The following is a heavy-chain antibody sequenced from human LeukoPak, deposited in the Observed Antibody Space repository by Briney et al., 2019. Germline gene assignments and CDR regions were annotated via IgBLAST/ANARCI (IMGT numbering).Heavy chain of an antibody. CDR2: LNWNGAST. Sequence: PGGSLRLSCAASGFTFDDYGLSWVRQVPGKGLEWVSGLNWNGASTGYADSVKGRFTISRDNAKNSLYLQMNSLRAEDTAVYYCARVMYSGSYGHWGFDYWGQGTLVTVSS. V-gene: IGHV3-20*04. CDR1: GFTFDDYG. D-gene: IGHD1-26*01. J-gene: IGHJ4*02. CDR3: ARVMYSGSYGHWGFDY.